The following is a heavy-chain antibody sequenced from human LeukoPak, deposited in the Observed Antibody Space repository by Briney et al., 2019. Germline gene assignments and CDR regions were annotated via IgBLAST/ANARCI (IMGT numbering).Heavy chain of an antibody. J-gene: IGHJ4*02. Sequence: GGSLRLSCAASGFTLSSYSMNWVRQAPGKGLEWVSSISSSSSYIYYADSVKGRFTISRDNAKNPLYLQMNSLRAEDTAVYYCARVRPSRYIDYWGQGTLVTVSS. CDR1: GFTLSSYS. V-gene: IGHV3-21*01. D-gene: IGHD2-2*01. CDR2: ISSSSSYI. CDR3: ARVRPSRYIDY.